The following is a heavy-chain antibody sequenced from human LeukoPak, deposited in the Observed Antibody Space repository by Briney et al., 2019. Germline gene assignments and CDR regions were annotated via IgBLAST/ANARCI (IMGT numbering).Heavy chain of an antibody. CDR3: ARGTLSPRYSSGWYGY. Sequence: SETLSLTCAVYGGSFSGYYWSWIRQPPGKGLEWIGEINHSGSTNYNPSLKSRVTMSVDTSKNQFSLKLSSVTAADTAVYYCARGTLSPRYSSGWYGYWGQGTLVTVSS. CDR1: GGSFSGYY. V-gene: IGHV4-34*01. CDR2: INHSGST. D-gene: IGHD6-19*01. J-gene: IGHJ4*02.